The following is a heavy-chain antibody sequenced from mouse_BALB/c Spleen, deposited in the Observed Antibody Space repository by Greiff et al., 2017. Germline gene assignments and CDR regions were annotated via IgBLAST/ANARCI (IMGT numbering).Heavy chain of an antibody. CDR2: ISSGGSYT. V-gene: IGHV5-6*01. J-gene: IGHJ2*01. D-gene: IGHD2-2*01. CDR1: GFTFSSYG. CDR3: ARQGWLRRGVDY. Sequence: EVKLMESGGDLVKPGGSLKLSCAASGFTFSSYGMSWVRQTPDKRLEWVATISSGGSYTYYPDSVKGRFTISRDNAKNTLYLQMSSLKSEDTAMYYCARQGWLRRGVDYWGQGTTLTVSS.